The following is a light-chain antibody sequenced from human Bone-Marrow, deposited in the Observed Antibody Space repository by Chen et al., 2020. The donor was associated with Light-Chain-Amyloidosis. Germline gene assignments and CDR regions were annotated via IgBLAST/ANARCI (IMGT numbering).Light chain of an antibody. V-gene: IGKV1-NL1*01. CDR3: KQDYTTPWT. J-gene: IGKJ1*01. CDR2: AAS. Sequence: IQMTQSPSSLSASVVDRGTITCRASQVITNPVAWYQQKPGKAPKLLLYAASRLQSGVPSRFSGSESGTEYTLNISRVEPEDVATYYCKQDYTTPWTFGQGTKVEIK. CDR1: QVITNP.